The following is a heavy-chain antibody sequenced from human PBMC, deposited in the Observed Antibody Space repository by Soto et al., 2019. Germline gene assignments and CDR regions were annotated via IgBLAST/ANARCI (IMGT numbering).Heavy chain of an antibody. CDR3: ARDRRVTTTGGNWFDP. Sequence: QVQLVQSGAEVKKPGASVKVSCKASGYTFTSYGISWVRQAPGQGREWMGWISAYNGNTHYEQKLHGRDTMTTDTSTSAAYIELRSLRSDDTAVYYCARDRRVTTTGGNWFDPWGQGTLVPVSS. V-gene: IGHV1-18*04. J-gene: IGHJ5*02. CDR1: GYTFTSYG. CDR2: ISAYNGNT. D-gene: IGHD4-17*01.